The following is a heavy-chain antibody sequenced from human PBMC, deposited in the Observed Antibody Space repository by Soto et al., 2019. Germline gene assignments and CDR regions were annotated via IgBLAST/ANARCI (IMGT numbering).Heavy chain of an antibody. CDR2: IIPILAVT. CDR3: AARYFSAATCFNPGAF. V-gene: IGHV1-69*02. J-gene: IGHJ4*02. D-gene: IGHD3-9*01. Sequence: QVQLVQSGAQVKKPGSSVKVSCKVSGVTFHTYTISWVLQAPGQGLEWMGRIIPILAVTTYSRKFQGRLTITADESTSTVDMEVSSLRSEDTAICYCAARYFSAATCFNPGAFWGQGTLGAVSS. CDR1: GVTFHTYT.